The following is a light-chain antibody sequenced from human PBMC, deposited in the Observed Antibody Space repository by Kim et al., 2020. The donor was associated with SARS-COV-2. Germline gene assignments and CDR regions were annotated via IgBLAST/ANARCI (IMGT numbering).Light chain of an antibody. J-gene: IGKJ1*01. CDR1: QSISSW. V-gene: IGKV1-5*01. Sequence: SVGDRATITCRASQSISSWLAWYQQKPGKAPKLLIYDASNLESGVPSRFSGSESGTEFTLTISSLHPDDFATYYCQQYRTNTYSTFGQGTKVDIK. CDR3: QQYRTNTYST. CDR2: DAS.